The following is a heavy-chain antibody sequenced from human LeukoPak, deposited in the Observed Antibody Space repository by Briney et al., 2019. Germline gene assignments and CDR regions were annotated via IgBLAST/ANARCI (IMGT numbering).Heavy chain of an antibody. CDR2: ISYDGSQK. D-gene: IGHD3-22*01. J-gene: IGHJ4*02. V-gene: IGHV3-30*04. CDR1: GFTLSSYT. CDR3: ARNYYYDTSAYSPVDY. Sequence: AGTLRLSCAVSGFTLSSYTLHWVRQAPGKGLEGWALISYDGSQKYYADSVKGRFTISRDNSMNTLYLQMNSLRAEDTAVYYCARNYYYDTSAYSPVDYWGQGTLVTVSS.